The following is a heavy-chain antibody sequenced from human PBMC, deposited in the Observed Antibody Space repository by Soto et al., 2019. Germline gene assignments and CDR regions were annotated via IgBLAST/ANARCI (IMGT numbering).Heavy chain of an antibody. Sequence: QVQLVESGGGLVKPGGSLRLSCAASNFIFSDYYLSWIRQAPGKGLEWVSYISNSGTTVYYADSAKGRFTISRDNAKKSLYLQMNSLRAEDTAVYYCARDTLPTDFGLGWDVWGQGTTVTVSS. D-gene: IGHD4-17*01. CDR1: NFIFSDYY. V-gene: IGHV3-11*01. CDR2: ISNSGTTV. CDR3: ARDTLPTDFGLGWDV. J-gene: IGHJ6*02.